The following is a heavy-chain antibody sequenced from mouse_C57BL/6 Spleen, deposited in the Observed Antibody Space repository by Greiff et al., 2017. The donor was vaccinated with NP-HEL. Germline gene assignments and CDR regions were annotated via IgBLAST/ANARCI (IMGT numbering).Heavy chain of an antibody. CDR1: GYTFTSYW. V-gene: IGHV1-53*01. CDR3: ARSGLLRDYAMDY. CDR2: INPSNGGT. D-gene: IGHD1-1*01. J-gene: IGHJ4*01. Sequence: VQLQQPGTELVKPGASVKLSCKASGYTFTSYWMHWVKQRPGQGLEWIGNINPSNGGTNYNEKFKSKATLTVDKSSSTAYMQLSSLTSEDSAVYYCARSGLLRDYAMDYWGQGTSVTVSS.